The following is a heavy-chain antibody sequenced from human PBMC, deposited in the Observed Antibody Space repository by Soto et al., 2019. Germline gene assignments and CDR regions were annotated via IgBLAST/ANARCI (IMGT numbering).Heavy chain of an antibody. Sequence: QVQLVQSGPEVKKPGASVKVSCQASGYTFSNYGISWVRQAPGQGLEWMGWIGPYNGNTDYAQNLQGRVTMTRDTSTNTAYMELRSPRSDDTALYYCARCYCSIGSCYTCWHFDLWGRGALLTVSS. D-gene: IGHD2-15*01. V-gene: IGHV1-18*01. J-gene: IGHJ2*01. CDR1: GYTFSNYG. CDR3: ARCYCSIGSCYTCWHFDL. CDR2: IGPYNGNT.